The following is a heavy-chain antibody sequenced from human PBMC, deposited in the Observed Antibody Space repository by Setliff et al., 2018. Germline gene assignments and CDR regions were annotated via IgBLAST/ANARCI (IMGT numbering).Heavy chain of an antibody. CDR1: GYSFTSYW. V-gene: IGHV5-51*01. CDR2: IYPGDSDT. Sequence: PGESLKISCKGSGYSFTSYWIAWVRQMPGKGLEWMGVIYPGDSDTRYSPSFQGQVTISADKSLSTAYLQWRSLKASDTAMYYCARQSSQGDYYYMDVWGKGTTVTVSS. J-gene: IGHJ6*03. CDR3: ARQSSQGDYYYMDV. D-gene: IGHD6-6*01.